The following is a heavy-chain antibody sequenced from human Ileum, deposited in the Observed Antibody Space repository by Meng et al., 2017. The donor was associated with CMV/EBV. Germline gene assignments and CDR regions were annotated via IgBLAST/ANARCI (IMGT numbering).Heavy chain of an antibody. CDR1: GGSISGYY. Sequence: VLPQEAGPGLVKLSETLSLPCTVPGGSISGYYWSWIRQPATKGLEWIGRVYSSGSTDYNPSLQSRVTMSVDTSKNQFSLKLSSVTAADTAVYYCARGSSSWAFDYWGQGTLVTVSS. D-gene: IGHD2-2*01. J-gene: IGHJ4*02. V-gene: IGHV4-4*07. CDR3: ARGSSSWAFDY. CDR2: VYSSGST.